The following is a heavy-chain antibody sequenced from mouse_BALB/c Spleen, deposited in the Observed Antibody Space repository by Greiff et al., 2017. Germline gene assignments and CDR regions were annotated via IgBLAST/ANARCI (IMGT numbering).Heavy chain of an antibody. CDR3: ARHEDREDYYGYAY. D-gene: IGHD2-2*01. Sequence: VKLMESGAGLVKPGASVKLSCKASGYTFTEYIIHWVKQRSGQGLEWIGWFYPGSGSIKYNEKFKDKATLTADKSSSTVYMELSRLTSEDSAVYFCARHEDREDYYGYAYWGQGTLVTVSA. CDR2: FYPGSGSI. CDR1: GYTFTEYI. V-gene: IGHV1-62-2*01. J-gene: IGHJ3*01.